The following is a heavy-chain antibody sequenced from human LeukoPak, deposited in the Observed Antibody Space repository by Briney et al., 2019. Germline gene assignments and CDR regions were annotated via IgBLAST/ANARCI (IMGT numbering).Heavy chain of an antibody. CDR2: IYYSGST. CDR1: GGSISSHY. Sequence: SETLSLTCTVSGGSISSHYWSWLRQPPGKGLEWIGYIYYSGSTNYNPSLKSRVTISVDTSKNQFSLKLSSVTAADTAVYYCARVLGDTSSWYTYYYMDVWGKGTTVTVSS. D-gene: IGHD6-13*01. V-gene: IGHV4-59*11. CDR3: ARVLGDTSSWYTYYYMDV. J-gene: IGHJ6*03.